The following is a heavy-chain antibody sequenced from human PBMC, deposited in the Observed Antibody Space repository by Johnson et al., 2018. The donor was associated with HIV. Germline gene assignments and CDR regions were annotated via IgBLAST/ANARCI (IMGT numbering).Heavy chain of an antibody. CDR2: ISTSGSNI. J-gene: IGHJ3*02. CDR3: EREGLGDILTGLAFDI. Sequence: QVQLVESGGGLVKPGGSLRLSCVASGFTFSDNYMSWIRQAPGKGLEWVSYISTSGSNIYYADSVKGRFTISRDNAKNSLYLQMNSLRAEDTAVYYCEREGLGDILTGLAFDIGGQGTMVTVSS. CDR1: GFTFSDNY. D-gene: IGHD3-9*01. V-gene: IGHV3-11*04.